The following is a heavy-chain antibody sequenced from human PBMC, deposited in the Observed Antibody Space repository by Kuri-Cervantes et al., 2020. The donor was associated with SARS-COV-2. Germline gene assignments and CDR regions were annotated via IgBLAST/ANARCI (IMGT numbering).Heavy chain of an antibody. CDR3: ARGRYSYNYGMDV. CDR2: IYYSGST. D-gene: IGHD5-18*01. J-gene: IGHJ6*02. V-gene: IGHV4-61*03. Sequence: SETLSLTCTVSGGSVSSAAYYWSWIRQPPGKGLEWIGYIYYSGSTNYNPSLKSRVTISIDTSKNHFSLKLSSVTAADTAVYYCARGRYSYNYGMDVWGQGTTVTVSS. CDR1: GGSVSSAAYY.